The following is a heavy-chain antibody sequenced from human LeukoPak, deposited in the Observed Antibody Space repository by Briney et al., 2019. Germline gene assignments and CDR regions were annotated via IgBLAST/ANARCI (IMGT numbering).Heavy chain of an antibody. V-gene: IGHV3-13*01. CDR3: ARGSHYYDSSQGASDI. CDR1: GLTFSSYD. CDR2: IGTAGDT. J-gene: IGHJ3*02. Sequence: PGGSLRLSCAASGLTFSSYDMHWVRQATGKGLEWVSAIGTAGDTYYPGSVKGRFTISRENAKNSLYLQMNSLRAGDTAVYYCARGSHYYDSSQGASDIWGQGTMVTVSS. D-gene: IGHD3-22*01.